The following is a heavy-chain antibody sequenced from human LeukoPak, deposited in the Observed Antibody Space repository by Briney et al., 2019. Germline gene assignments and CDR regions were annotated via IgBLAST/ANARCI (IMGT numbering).Heavy chain of an antibody. V-gene: IGHV3-66*01. CDR2: IYSGGST. D-gene: IGHD3-9*01. J-gene: IGHJ4*02. Sequence: PTGGSLRLSCAASGFTVSSNYMSWVRQAPGKGLEWVSVIYSGGSTYYADSVKGRFTISRDNAKNSLYLQMNSLRAEDTAVYYCARDRLDDSFLTGYYYPFDYWGQGTLVTVSS. CDR3: ARDRLDDSFLTGYYYPFDY. CDR1: GFTVSSNY.